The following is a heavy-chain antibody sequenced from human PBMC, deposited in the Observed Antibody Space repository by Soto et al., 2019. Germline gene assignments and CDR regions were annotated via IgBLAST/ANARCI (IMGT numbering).Heavy chain of an antibody. V-gene: IGHV4-34*01. J-gene: IGHJ6*02. D-gene: IGHD2-2*01. CDR3: ARYVVVVPAARQYYGMDV. CDR2: INHSGST. CDR1: GGSFSGYY. Sequence: SETLSLTCAVYGGSFSGYYWSWIRQPPGKGLEWIGEINHSGSTNYNPSLKSRVTISVDTSKNQFSLKLSSVTAADTAVYYCARYVVVVPAARQYYGMDVWGQGTTVTVSS.